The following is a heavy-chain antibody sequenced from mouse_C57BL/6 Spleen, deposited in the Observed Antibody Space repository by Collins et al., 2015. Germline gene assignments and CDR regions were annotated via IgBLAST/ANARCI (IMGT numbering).Heavy chain of an antibody. J-gene: IGHJ2*01. CDR3: TETTGTY. CDR2: IRLKSDNYAT. CDR1: GFTFSSYW. V-gene: IGHV6-6*02. D-gene: IGHD4-1*02. Sequence: EVKLEESGGGLVQPGGSMKLSCVASGFTFSSYWMSWVRQSPEKGLEWVAEIRLKSDNYATHYAESVKGKFTISRDDSKSRLYLQMNSLRAEDTGIYYCTETTGTYWGQGTTLTVSS.